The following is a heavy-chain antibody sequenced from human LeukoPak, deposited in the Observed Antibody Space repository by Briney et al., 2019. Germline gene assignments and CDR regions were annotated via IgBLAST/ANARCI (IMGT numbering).Heavy chain of an antibody. Sequence: GGSLRLSCAASGVTFSSYEMNWVRQAPGKGLEWVSYISSSGSTIYYADSVKGRFTISRDNAKNSLYLQMNSLRAEDTAVYYCARKERWLQGFDYWGQGTLVTVSS. CDR2: ISSSGSTI. CDR3: ARKERWLQGFDY. J-gene: IGHJ4*02. V-gene: IGHV3-48*03. D-gene: IGHD5-24*01. CDR1: GVTFSSYE.